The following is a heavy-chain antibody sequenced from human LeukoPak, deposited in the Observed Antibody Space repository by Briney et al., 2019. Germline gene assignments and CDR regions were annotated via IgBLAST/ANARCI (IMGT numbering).Heavy chain of an antibody. CDR3: AREGDSSGYDFDY. V-gene: IGHV4-39*07. CDR2: IYYSGST. J-gene: IGHJ4*02. D-gene: IGHD3-22*01. Sequence: TSETLSLTCTVSGGSISSSSYYWGWIRQPPGKGLEWIGSIYYSGSTYYNPSLKSRVTISVDTSKNQFSLKLSSVTAADTAVYYCAREGDSSGYDFDYWGQGTLVTVSS. CDR1: GGSISSSSYY.